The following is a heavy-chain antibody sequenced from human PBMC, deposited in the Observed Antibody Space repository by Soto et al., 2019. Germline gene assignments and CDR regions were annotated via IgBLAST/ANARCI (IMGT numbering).Heavy chain of an antibody. J-gene: IGHJ4*02. V-gene: IGHV4-34*02. D-gene: IGHD6-19*01. CDR3: ARGLAYDRPITVAEPFDS. CDR1: GGSFSGYF. Sequence: QVQLQQWGAGLLKASETLSLTCVVSGGSFSGYFWTWIRQSPGRGLEWIGEISHSGSRNYNPAFQERVNLTGRLAKNHVSLKLSSVTAADSATYFCARGLAYDRPITVAEPFDSWGQGTLVTVSS. CDR2: ISHSGSR.